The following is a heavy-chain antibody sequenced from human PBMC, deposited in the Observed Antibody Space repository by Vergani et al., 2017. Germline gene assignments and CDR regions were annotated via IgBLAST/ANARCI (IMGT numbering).Heavy chain of an antibody. V-gene: IGHV3-21*01. D-gene: IGHD1-26*01. CDR2: ISSSSSYI. CDR3: ASGSYHLVGY. J-gene: IGHJ4*02. Sequence: EVQLVESGGGLVQPGGSLRLSCAASGFTFSSYAMSWVRQAPGKGLEWVSSISSSSSYIYYADSVKGRFTISRDNAKNSLYLQMNSLRAEDTAVYYCASGSYHLVGYWGQGTLVTVSS. CDR1: GFTFSSYA.